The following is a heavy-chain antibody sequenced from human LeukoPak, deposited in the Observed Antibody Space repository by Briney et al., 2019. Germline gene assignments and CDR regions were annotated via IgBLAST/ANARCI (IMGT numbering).Heavy chain of an antibody. J-gene: IGHJ4*02. Sequence: SETPSLTCTVSGGSISSYYWSWIRQPPGKGLEWIGYIYYSGSTNYNPSLKSRVTISVDTSKNQFSLKLSSVTAADTAVYYCARGTQRAMIDYWGQGTLVTVSS. CDR1: GGSISSYY. CDR2: IYYSGST. V-gene: IGHV4-59*01. D-gene: IGHD1-7*01. CDR3: ARGTQRAMIDY.